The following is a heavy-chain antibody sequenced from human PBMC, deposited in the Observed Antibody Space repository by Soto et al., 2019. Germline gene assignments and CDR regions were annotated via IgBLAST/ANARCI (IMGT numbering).Heavy chain of an antibody. CDR1: GFSFSTSW. Sequence: PGGSLRLSCAASGFSFSTSWMFWVRQAPGKGLVWVSDMNADGSITSHADSVMGRFTMSRDNARNTLNLQMNSLRAEDTAVYYCARGGVSGGADFWGQGTLVTVSS. D-gene: IGHD2-8*01. CDR2: MNADGSIT. V-gene: IGHV3-74*01. J-gene: IGHJ4*02. CDR3: ARGGVSGGADF.